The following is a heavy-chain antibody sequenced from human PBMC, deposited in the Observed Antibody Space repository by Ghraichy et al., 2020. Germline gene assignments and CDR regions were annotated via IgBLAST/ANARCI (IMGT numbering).Heavy chain of an antibody. CDR3: ARERGSVLDY. D-gene: IGHD5/OR15-5a*01. Sequence: GGSLRLSCAASGFTFSDYYMSWIRQAPGKGLEWVSSIGSSGSIIYYADSVKGRFTISRDNAKNSLYLEMNSLRVEDTAVYYCARERGSVLDYWGRGTLVTVSS. J-gene: IGHJ4*02. CDR2: IGSSGSII. CDR1: GFTFSDYY. V-gene: IGHV3-11*01.